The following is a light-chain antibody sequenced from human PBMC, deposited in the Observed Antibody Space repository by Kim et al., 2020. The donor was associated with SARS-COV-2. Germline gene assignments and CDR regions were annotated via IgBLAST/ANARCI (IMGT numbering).Light chain of an antibody. CDR1: QSFSTW. CDR2: RAS. Sequence: DIQMTQSPSTLSASVGDRVTITCRASQSFSTWLAWYQQKPGKAPKLLIYRASSLESGAPSRFSGSGSGTEFTLTISSLQPDDFATYYCLQYNDYPLTFGGGTKLEI. V-gene: IGKV1-5*03. J-gene: IGKJ4*01. CDR3: LQYNDYPLT.